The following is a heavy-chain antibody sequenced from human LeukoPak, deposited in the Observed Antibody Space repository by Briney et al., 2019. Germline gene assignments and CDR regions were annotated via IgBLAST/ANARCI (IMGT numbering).Heavy chain of an antibody. J-gene: IGHJ4*02. Sequence: GSLRLSCAASGFTFINYWMHWVRQAPGGGLVGVSHSNNDGSTTTYADSVKGRFTISRDNAKNTLYLHVNSLRAEDTAVYYCARGGFCSGADCRGSFDYWGQGSLVTVSS. CDR1: GFTFINYW. CDR3: ARGGFCSGADCRGSFDY. V-gene: IGHV3-74*01. CDR2: SNNDGSTT. D-gene: IGHD2-15*01.